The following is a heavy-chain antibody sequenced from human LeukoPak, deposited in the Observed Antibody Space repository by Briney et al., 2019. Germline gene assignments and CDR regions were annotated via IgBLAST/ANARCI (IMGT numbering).Heavy chain of an antibody. CDR2: INHSGST. CDR1: GGSFSGYY. D-gene: IGHD2-15*01. J-gene: IGHJ4*02. Sequence: SETLSLTRAVYGGSFSGYYWSWIRQPPGKGLEWIGEINHSGSTNYNPSLKSRVTISVDTSKNQFSLKLSSVTAADTAVYYCARSGTLVVVAATGFDYWGQGTLVTVSS. V-gene: IGHV4-34*01. CDR3: ARSGTLVVVAATGFDY.